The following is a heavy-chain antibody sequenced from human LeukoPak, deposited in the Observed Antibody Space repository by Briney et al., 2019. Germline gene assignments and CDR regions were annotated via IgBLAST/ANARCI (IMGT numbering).Heavy chain of an antibody. CDR3: ARGALLRYFDWLSEGGPNWFDP. J-gene: IGHJ5*02. D-gene: IGHD3-9*01. V-gene: IGHV1-2*04. Sequence: GASVKVSCKASGYTFTGYYMHWVRQAPGQGLEWMGWINPNSGGTNYAQKFQGWVTMTRDTSISTAYMELSRLRSDDTAVYYCARGALLRYFDWLSEGGPNWFDPWGQGTLVTVSS. CDR2: INPNSGGT. CDR1: GYTFTGYY.